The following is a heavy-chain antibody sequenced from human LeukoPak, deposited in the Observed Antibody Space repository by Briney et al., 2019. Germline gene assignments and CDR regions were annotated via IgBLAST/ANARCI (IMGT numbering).Heavy chain of an antibody. CDR2: ISGSGGST. D-gene: IGHD3-10*01. Sequence: GGSLRLSCAASGFTFSSYAMSWVRQAPGKGLEWVSAISGSGGSTYYADSVKGRFTISRDNSKNTLYLQMDSLRAEDTAVYYCARRDYYGSGSTGYYYYGMDVWGQGTTVTVSS. CDR1: GFTFSSYA. V-gene: IGHV3-23*01. CDR3: ARRDYYGSGSTGYYYYGMDV. J-gene: IGHJ6*02.